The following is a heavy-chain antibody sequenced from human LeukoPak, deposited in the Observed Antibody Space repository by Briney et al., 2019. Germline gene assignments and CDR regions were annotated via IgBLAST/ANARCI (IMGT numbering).Heavy chain of an antibody. Sequence: ASVKVSCKASGYTFTIHGISWVRQAPGQGLEWMGWINPYNGDTKYAQNVQGRVTMSTDTSTSTAYMELRSLRSDDTAVYYCAREVRAGDYTFDYWGQGTLVTVSS. CDR1: GYTFTIHG. D-gene: IGHD4-11*01. CDR3: AREVRAGDYTFDY. J-gene: IGHJ4*02. V-gene: IGHV1-18*01. CDR2: INPYNGDT.